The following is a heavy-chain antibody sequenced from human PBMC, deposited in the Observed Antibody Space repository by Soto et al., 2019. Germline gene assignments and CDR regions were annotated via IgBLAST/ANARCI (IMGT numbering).Heavy chain of an antibody. CDR3: ARAGDSSGPVALGY. Sequence: QLQLQESGSGLVKPSQTLSLTCAVSGGSISSGGSSWSWIRQPPGKGLVWIGYIYHSGSTYYNPSLKTRVTIXVXRXXNQFSLKLSSVTAADTAVYYCARAGDSSGPVALGYWGQGTLVTVSP. CDR2: IYHSGST. D-gene: IGHD6-19*01. V-gene: IGHV4-30-2*01. J-gene: IGHJ4*02. CDR1: GGSISSGGSS.